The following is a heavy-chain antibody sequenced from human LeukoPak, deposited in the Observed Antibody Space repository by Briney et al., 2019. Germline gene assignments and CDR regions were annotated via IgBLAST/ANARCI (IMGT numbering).Heavy chain of an antibody. CDR1: GFTFSNYW. D-gene: IGHD1-14*01. CDR2: ISSDGSTT. J-gene: IGHJ2*01. V-gene: IGHV3-74*01. CDR3: ARALIGTTSLGLDL. Sequence: GGSLRLSCAASGFTFSNYWMHWVRQVPGRELVWVSLISSDGSTTNYADSVKGRFTISRDNAKNTLYLQMNSLRAEDTTVYYCARALIGTTSLGLDLWGRGTLVTVSS.